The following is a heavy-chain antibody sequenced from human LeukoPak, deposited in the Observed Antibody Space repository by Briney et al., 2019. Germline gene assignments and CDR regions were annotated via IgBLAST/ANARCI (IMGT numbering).Heavy chain of an antibody. CDR3: AKEYLGEGKYYYYYGMDV. J-gene: IGHJ6*02. CDR2: ISYDGSSK. D-gene: IGHD2-2*02. CDR1: GFTFSSYG. V-gene: IGHV3-30*18. Sequence: GGSLRLSCAASGFTFSSYGMHWVRQAPGKGLEWVAVISYDGSSKYYADSVKGRFTISRDNSKNTLYLQMNSLRAEDTAVYYCAKEYLGEGKYYYYYGMDVWGQGTTVTVSS.